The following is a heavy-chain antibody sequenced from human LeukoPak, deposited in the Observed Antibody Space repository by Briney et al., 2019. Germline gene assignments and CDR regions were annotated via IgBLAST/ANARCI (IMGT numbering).Heavy chain of an antibody. D-gene: IGHD2-15*01. CDR1: GGSLRSDRHN. V-gene: IGHV4-39*07. J-gene: IGHJ6*03. Sequence: PSETLSLTCSVSGGSLRSDRHNWAWVRQSADKGLEHIGSVDLTGSPYYNPPLKSRVTISVDTSNKQFSLNLTSVTAADTAVYYCARDLGGYPFFMDVWGKGITVTVSS. CDR2: VDLTGSP. CDR3: ARDLGGYPFFMDV.